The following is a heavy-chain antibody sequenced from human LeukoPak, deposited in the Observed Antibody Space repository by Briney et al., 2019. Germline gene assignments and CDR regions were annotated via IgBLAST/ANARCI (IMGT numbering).Heavy chain of an antibody. CDR3: AKASSSPYAFDI. CDR1: GFTFSSYA. Sequence: GGSLRPSCAASGFTFSSYAMSWVRQAPGKGLEWVSAISGSGGSTYYADSVKGRFTISRDNSKNTLYLQMNSLRAEDTAVYYCAKASSSPYAFDIWGQGTMVTVSS. J-gene: IGHJ3*02. V-gene: IGHV3-23*01. D-gene: IGHD6-13*01. CDR2: ISGSGGST.